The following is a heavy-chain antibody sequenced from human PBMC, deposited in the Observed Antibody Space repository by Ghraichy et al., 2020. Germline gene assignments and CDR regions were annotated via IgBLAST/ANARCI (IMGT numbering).Heavy chain of an antibody. Sequence: GGSLRLSCAASGFTFSSYAMHWVRQAPGKGLEWVAVISYDGSNKYYADSVKGRFTISRDNSKNTLYLQMNSLRAEDTAVYYCAREGDGYLDYWGQGTLVTVSS. CDR1: GFTFSSYA. J-gene: IGHJ4*02. V-gene: IGHV3-30*04. CDR3: AREGDGYLDY. D-gene: IGHD5-24*01. CDR2: ISYDGSNK.